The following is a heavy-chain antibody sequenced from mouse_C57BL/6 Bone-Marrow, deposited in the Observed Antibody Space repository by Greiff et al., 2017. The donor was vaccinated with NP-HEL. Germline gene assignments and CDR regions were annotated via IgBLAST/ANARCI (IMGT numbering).Heavy chain of an antibody. Sequence: EVMLVESGGGLVKPGGSLKLSCAASGFTFSDYGMHWVRQAPEKGLEWVAYISSGSSTIYYADTVKGRFTISRDNAKNTLFLQMTSLRSEDTAMHYCATLREDAMDYWGQGTSVTVSS. V-gene: IGHV5-17*01. J-gene: IGHJ4*01. CDR2: ISSGSSTI. D-gene: IGHD1-1*01. CDR3: ATLREDAMDY. CDR1: GFTFSDYG.